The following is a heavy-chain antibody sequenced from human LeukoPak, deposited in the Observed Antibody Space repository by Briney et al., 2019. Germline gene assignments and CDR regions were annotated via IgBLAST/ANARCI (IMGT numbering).Heavy chain of an antibody. J-gene: IGHJ4*02. CDR1: GYPFTKFW. Sequence: GESLKISCETSGYPFTKFWVGWVRQTPGKGLEWLGMIYPDDSDTRYSPSFQGQVTMSVDKSINIVYLQWSSLKTSDSAIYYCVRGKGSGTYYGFDYWGQGTVVSVVS. CDR3: VRGKGSGTYYGFDY. D-gene: IGHD3-10*01. V-gene: IGHV5-51*01. CDR2: IYPDDSDT.